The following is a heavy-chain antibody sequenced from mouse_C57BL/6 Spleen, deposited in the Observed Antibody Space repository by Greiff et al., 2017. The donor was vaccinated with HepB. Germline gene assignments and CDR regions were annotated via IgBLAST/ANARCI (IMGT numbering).Heavy chain of an antibody. V-gene: IGHV1-61*01. J-gene: IGHJ4*01. Sequence: QVQLQQPGAELVRPGSSVKLSCKASGYTFTSYWMDWVKQRPGQGLEWIGNIYPSDSETHYNPKFKDKATLTVDKSSSTAYMQLSSLTYEGSAVYYCARGGKDYYGSSYYAMDYWGQGTSVTVSS. CDR1: GYTFTSYW. CDR3: ARGGKDYYGSSYYAMDY. D-gene: IGHD1-1*01. CDR2: IYPSDSET.